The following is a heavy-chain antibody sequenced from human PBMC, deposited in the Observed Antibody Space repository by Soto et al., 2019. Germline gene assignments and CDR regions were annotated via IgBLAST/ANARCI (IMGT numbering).Heavy chain of an antibody. CDR2: VYYRGRS. CDR1: GDSVSNSNYY. J-gene: IGHJ4*02. CDR3: VSQRTSVLTQAYFDY. D-gene: IGHD2-8*01. V-gene: IGHV4-39*01. Sequence: SETLSLTCTVSGDSVSNSNYYWGWIRQSPGKGLEWIGSVYYRGRSYSKSSVKSRVTISVDTSKNQFSLNLNSVTASDTAVSFCVSQRTSVLTQAYFDYWGPGALVTVSS.